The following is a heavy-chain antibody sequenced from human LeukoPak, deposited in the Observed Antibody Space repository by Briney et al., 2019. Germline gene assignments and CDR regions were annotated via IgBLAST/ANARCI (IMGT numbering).Heavy chain of an antibody. J-gene: IGHJ4*02. D-gene: IGHD3-16*01. V-gene: IGHV1-69*06. Sequence: SVKVSCKPSADTFNSFAITWVRQAPGQGLEWMGGIITIFGRPNYPQNFKGRVTITADSSTSTSYLELKSLTSEDTAVYFCASRWGGYWGQGTLVTVSP. CDR2: IITIFGRP. CDR3: ASRWGGY. CDR1: ADTFNSFA.